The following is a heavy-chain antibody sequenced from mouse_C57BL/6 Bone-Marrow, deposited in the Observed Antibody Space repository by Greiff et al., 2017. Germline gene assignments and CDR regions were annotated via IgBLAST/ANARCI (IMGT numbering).Heavy chain of an antibody. J-gene: IGHJ4*01. CDR2: ILPGSGST. Sequence: VQLQQSGAELMKPGASVKLSCKATGYTFTGYWIQWVKQRPGHGLEWIGEILPGSGSTNYTEKFKGKATITADTSSNTSYMQLSSLTTEDSAVYYCARCGYDRDYWGQGTPVTVSS. V-gene: IGHV1-9*01. CDR3: ARCGYDRDY. CDR1: GYTFTGYW.